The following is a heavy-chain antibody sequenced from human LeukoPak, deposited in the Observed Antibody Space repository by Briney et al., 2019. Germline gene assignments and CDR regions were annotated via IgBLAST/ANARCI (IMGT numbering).Heavy chain of an antibody. V-gene: IGHV3-21*01. CDR2: IGSSSSYI. D-gene: IGHD5-24*01. CDR1: GFTFSSYS. CDR3: AKEGRSLQTY. J-gene: IGHJ4*02. Sequence: GGSLRLSCAASGFTFSSYSMNWVRQAPGKGLEWVSSIGSSSSYIYYADSVKGRFTISRDNAKNSLYLQMNSLRAEDTAVYYCAKEGRSLQTYWGQGTLVTASS.